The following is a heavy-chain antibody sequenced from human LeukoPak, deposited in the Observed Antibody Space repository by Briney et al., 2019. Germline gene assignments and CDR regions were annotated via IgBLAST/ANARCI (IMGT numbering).Heavy chain of an antibody. CDR3: ARHHTTYSSSWSLNDY. Sequence: DPSETLSLTCTVSGGSISSSSYYWGWIRQPPGKGREWIGSIYYSGSTYYNPSLKSRVTISVDTSKNQFSLKLSSVTAADTAVYYCARHHTTYSSSWSLNDYWGQGTLVTVSS. V-gene: IGHV4-39*01. CDR2: IYYSGST. CDR1: GGSISSSSYY. J-gene: IGHJ4*02. D-gene: IGHD6-13*01.